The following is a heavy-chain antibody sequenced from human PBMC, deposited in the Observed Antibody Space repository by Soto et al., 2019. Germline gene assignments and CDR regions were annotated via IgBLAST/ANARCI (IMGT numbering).Heavy chain of an antibody. CDR2: ISGSGGST. CDR3: AKIEGITMIVVVVKGLDY. Sequence: GGSLRLSCAASGFTFGSYAMSWVRQAPGKGLEWVSAISGSGGSTYYADSVKGRFTISRDNSNNTLYLQMNSLRAEDTAVYYCAKIEGITMIVVVVKGLDYWGQGTLVTVSS. D-gene: IGHD3-22*01. J-gene: IGHJ4*02. CDR1: GFTFGSYA. V-gene: IGHV3-23*01.